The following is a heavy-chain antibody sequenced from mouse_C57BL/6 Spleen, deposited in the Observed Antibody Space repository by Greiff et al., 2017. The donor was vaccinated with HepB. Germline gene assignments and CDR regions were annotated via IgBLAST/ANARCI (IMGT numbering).Heavy chain of an antibody. J-gene: IGHJ2*01. CDR1: GYTFTRYW. CDR2: IDPSDSYT. CDR3: ARRKNSNSHFDY. D-gene: IGHD2-5*01. Sequence: VQLQQPGAELVMPGASVKLSCKASGYTFTRYWMHWVKQRPGQGLEWIGEIDPSDSYTNYNQKFKGKSTLTVDKSSSTAYMQLSSLTSEDSAVYYCARRKNSNSHFDYWGQGTTLTVSS. V-gene: IGHV1-69*01.